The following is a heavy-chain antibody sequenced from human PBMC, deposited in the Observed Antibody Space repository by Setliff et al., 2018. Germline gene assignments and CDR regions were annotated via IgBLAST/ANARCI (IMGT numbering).Heavy chain of an antibody. CDR3: VTDPPGSGWSFDS. CDR1: GFTFSTYS. Sequence: GGSLRLSCAASGFTFSTYSMHWVRQTPGKGLEWVAMIWSDGINKYYGASVKGRFTVSRDNSKKMVYLEMNTLGAEDTALYYCVTDPPGSGWSFDSWGQGTLVTVSS. D-gene: IGHD6-19*01. V-gene: IGHV3-33*03. J-gene: IGHJ4*02. CDR2: IWSDGINK.